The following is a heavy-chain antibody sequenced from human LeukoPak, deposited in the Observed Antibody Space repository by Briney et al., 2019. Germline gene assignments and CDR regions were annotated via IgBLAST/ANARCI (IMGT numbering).Heavy chain of an antibody. D-gene: IGHD5-18*01. CDR3: ARCRGYSYGYDGFDI. CDR1: GYSCTSYW. J-gene: IGHJ3*02. Sequence: GESLKISCKGSGYSCTSYWIGWVRPLPGEGLGWMGIIYPGDSDTRYRPSLQGQVTISADKSISTAYLQWSSLKASDTAMYYCARCRGYSYGYDGFDIWAQGTMVTVSS. V-gene: IGHV5-51*01. CDR2: IYPGDSDT.